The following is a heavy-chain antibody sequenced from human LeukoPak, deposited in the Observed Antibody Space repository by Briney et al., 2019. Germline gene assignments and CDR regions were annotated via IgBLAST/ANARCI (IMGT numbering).Heavy chain of an antibody. CDR3: AKTSLSDPSGHYYYMDV. J-gene: IGHJ6*03. CDR2: ISGSGGST. D-gene: IGHD3-3*01. CDR1: GFTFSSYA. Sequence: GGSLRLSCAASGFTFSSYAMSWVRQAPGKGLEWVSAISGSGGSTYYADSVKGRFTISRDNSKNTLYLQMNSLRAEDTAVYYCAKTSLSDPSGHYYYMDVWGKGTTVTVSS. V-gene: IGHV3-23*01.